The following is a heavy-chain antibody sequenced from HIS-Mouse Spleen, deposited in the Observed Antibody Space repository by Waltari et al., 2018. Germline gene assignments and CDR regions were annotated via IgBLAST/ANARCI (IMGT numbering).Heavy chain of an antibody. CDR2: ISYDGSNK. CDR1: GFTFSSYA. CDR3: ARDHRNNWAIRD. Sequence: QVQLVESGVGVVQPGRSLRLSCSASGFTFSSYAMHWVRQAPGKGLEWVAVISYDGSNKYYEDSVKGRFTISRDNSKNTLYLQMNSLRAEDTAVYYCARDHRNNWAIRDWGQGTLVTVSS. D-gene: IGHD1-20*01. V-gene: IGHV3-30-3*01. J-gene: IGHJ4*02.